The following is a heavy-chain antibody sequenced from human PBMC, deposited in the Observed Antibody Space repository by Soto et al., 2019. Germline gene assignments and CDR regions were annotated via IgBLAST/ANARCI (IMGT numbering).Heavy chain of an antibody. J-gene: IGHJ5*02. Sequence: ASVKVSCKASGYTLTSYGISWVRQAPGQGLEWMGWISAYNGNTNYAQKLQGRVTMTTDTSTSTAYMELRSLRSDDTAVYYCARDRMTTVTTVWFDPWGQGTLVTVSS. CDR3: ARDRMTTVTTVWFDP. D-gene: IGHD4-17*01. CDR2: ISAYNGNT. CDR1: GYTLTSYG. V-gene: IGHV1-18*01.